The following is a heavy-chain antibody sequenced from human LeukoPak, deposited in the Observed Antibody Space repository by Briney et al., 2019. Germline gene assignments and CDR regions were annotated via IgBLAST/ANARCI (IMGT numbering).Heavy chain of an antibody. Sequence: ASVKVSCKASGYTFTSYDINWVRQATGQGLEWMGWMNPNSGNTGYAQKFQGRVTITRNTSISTAYMELSSLRSEDTAVYYCATVEREYFDTSGYFDYWGQGTLLTVSS. D-gene: IGHD3-22*01. CDR1: GYTFTSYD. CDR3: ATVEREYFDTSGYFDY. V-gene: IGHV1-8*03. J-gene: IGHJ4*02. CDR2: MNPNSGNT.